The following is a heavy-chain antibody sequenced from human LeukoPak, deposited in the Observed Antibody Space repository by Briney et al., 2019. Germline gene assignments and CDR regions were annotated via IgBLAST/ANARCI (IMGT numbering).Heavy chain of an antibody. CDR1: GFTFSSYS. CDR2: ISSSSTI. V-gene: IGHV3-48*04. CDR3: ARLRRGWLETYYYYGMDV. J-gene: IGHJ6*02. D-gene: IGHD6-19*01. Sequence: PGGSLRLSCAASGFTFSSYSMNWVRQAPGKGLEWVSYISSSSTIYYADSVKGRFTISRDNAKNSLYLQMNSLRAEDTAVYYCARLRRGWLETYYYYGMDVWGQGTTVTVSS.